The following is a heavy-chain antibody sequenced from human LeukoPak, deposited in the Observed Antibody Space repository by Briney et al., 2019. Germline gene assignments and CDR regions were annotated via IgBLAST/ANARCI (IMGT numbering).Heavy chain of an antibody. V-gene: IGHV4-39*07. CDR1: GGSISSSSYY. CDR3: ARTRKTDLNRGRGGHGGYRSDYNWFDP. D-gene: IGHD5-12*01. CDR2: IYYSGST. J-gene: IGHJ5*02. Sequence: KPSETLSLTCTVSGGSISSSSYYWGWIRQPPGKGLEWIGSIYYSGSTYYNPSLKSRVTISVDTSKNQFSLKLSSVTAADTAVYYCARTRKTDLNRGRGGHGGYRSDYNWFDPWGQGTLVTVSS.